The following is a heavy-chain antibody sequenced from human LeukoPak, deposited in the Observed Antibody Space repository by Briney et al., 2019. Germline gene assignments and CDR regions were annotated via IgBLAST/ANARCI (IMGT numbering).Heavy chain of an antibody. Sequence: GESLKISCKGSGYSINNYWIAWVRQMPGKGLEWMGIIYPADSDTRYSPSFQGQVTISADQSISTAYLQWNSLKASDTAMYYCARQEYCSGASCYTWFDPWGQGTLVTVSS. CDR1: GYSINNYW. CDR2: IYPADSDT. CDR3: ARQEYCSGASCYTWFDP. D-gene: IGHD2-15*01. V-gene: IGHV5-51*01. J-gene: IGHJ5*02.